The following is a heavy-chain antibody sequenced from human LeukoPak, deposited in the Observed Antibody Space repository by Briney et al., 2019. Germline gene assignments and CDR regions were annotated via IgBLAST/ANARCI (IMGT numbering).Heavy chain of an antibody. CDR3: AKGATRFFDY. D-gene: IGHD1-26*01. V-gene: IGHV4-59*08. CDR2: IYYSGST. Sequence: PSETLSLTCAVYGGSFSGYYWSWIRQPPGKGLEWIGYIYYSGSTNYNPSLKSRVTISVDTSKNQFPLKLSSVTAADTAVYYCAKGATRFFDYWGQGTLVTVSS. CDR1: GGSFSGYY. J-gene: IGHJ4*02.